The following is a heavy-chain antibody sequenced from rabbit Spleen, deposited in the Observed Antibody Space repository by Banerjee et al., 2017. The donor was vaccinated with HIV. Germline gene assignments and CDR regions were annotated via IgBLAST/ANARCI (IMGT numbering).Heavy chain of an antibody. CDR3: VRGASSSGYYSL. Sequence: QEQLVESGGGLIQPGGSLKLSCKASGFDFSKYGVSWVRQAPGKGLEWIGFIDLVFGTTYCATWANGRFTNSSHNAQTTLYLQLNSLAAADTATYFCVRGASSSGYYSLWGPGTLVTVS. CDR2: IDLVFGTT. D-gene: IGHD1-1*01. J-gene: IGHJ4*01. CDR1: GFDFSKYG. V-gene: IGHV1S47*01.